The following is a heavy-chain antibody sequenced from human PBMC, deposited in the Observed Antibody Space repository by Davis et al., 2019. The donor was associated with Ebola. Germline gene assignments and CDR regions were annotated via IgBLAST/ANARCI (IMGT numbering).Heavy chain of an antibody. V-gene: IGHV3-23*01. D-gene: IGHD1-7*01. Sequence: GESLKISCATPEFNIRPYGMTWVRQAPGKGLEWVSSVSGSGGSTYYADSVKGRFTISRDSSKNTLYLQMKNLRAEDTALYYCAREEFITGTQGYWGQGTLVTVSS. CDR3: AREEFITGTQGY. CDR1: EFNIRPYG. J-gene: IGHJ4*02. CDR2: VSGSGGST.